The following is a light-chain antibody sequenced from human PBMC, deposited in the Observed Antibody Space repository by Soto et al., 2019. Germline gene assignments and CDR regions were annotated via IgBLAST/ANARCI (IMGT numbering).Light chain of an antibody. CDR3: VKAVLGRT. V-gene: IGKV2-28*01. Sequence: DIVMTQSPLSLPVTPGEPASISCRSSQSLLHSNGYNYLGWYLQKPGQSPQLLIYLGSNRASGVPDRLSGRGSGTDFSLKVSRVEAGDVGVCYGVKAVLGRTFGQGTKVEIK. CDR1: QSLLHSNGYNY. CDR2: LGS. J-gene: IGKJ1*01.